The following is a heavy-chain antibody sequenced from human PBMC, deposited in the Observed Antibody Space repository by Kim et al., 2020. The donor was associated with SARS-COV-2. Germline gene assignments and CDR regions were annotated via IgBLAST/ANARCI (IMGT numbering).Heavy chain of an antibody. V-gene: IGHV3-30*18. Sequence: GGSLRLSCAASGFTFSSYGKHWVRQAPGKGLEWVAVISYDGSNKYYADSVKGRFTISRDNSQNSLYLQMNSLRPEDTAVYYCAKPRMAGYYYYGMDVWG. CDR3: AKPRMAGYYYYGMDV. CDR2: ISYDGSNK. D-gene: IGHD2-8*01. CDR1: GFTFSSYG. J-gene: IGHJ6*02.